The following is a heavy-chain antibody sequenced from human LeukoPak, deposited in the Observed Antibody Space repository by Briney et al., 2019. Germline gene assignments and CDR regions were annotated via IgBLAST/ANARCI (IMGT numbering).Heavy chain of an antibody. Sequence: GGSLRLSCAASGFTFSSYWMHWVRQAPGKGLEYVSAISSNGGSTYYANSVKGRFTISRDNSKNTLYLQMGSLRAEDMAVYYCARERDYYDSSGYYSDAFDIWGQGTMVTVSS. J-gene: IGHJ3*02. CDR3: ARERDYYDSSGYYSDAFDI. D-gene: IGHD3-22*01. CDR1: GFTFSSYW. V-gene: IGHV3-64*01. CDR2: ISSNGGST.